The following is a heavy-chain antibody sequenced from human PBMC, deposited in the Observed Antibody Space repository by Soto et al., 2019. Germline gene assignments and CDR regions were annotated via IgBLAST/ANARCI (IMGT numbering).Heavy chain of an antibody. J-gene: IGHJ4*02. V-gene: IGHV6-1*01. CDR2: TYYRSKWYN. CDR3: ARDKQWLSSSHRGEGRAYYFDY. D-gene: IGHD6-19*01. CDR1: GDSFSSNSAA. Sequence: SQTLSFTCAISGDSFSSNSAAWNWIRQSPSRGLEWLGRTYYRSKWYNDYAVSVKSRITINPDTSKNQFSLQLNSVTPEDTAVYYCARDKQWLSSSHRGEGRAYYFDYWCQGTLVTVS.